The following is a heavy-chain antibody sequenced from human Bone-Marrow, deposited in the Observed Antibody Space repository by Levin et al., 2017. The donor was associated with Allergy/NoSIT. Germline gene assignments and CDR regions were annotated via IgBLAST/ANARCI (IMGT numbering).Heavy chain of an antibody. V-gene: IGHV3-48*03. D-gene: IGHD3-3*01. CDR2: ISSTSSTI. CDR1: GFTFSVFE. Sequence: SCVGSGFTFSVFEMNWVRQAPGKGLEWLSYISSTSSTIKYADSVRGRFIISRDNARNSVSLQMENLKAEDTGIYYCARLFGFSGGHYWGQGTLVTVSS. J-gene: IGHJ1*01. CDR3: ARLFGFSGGHY.